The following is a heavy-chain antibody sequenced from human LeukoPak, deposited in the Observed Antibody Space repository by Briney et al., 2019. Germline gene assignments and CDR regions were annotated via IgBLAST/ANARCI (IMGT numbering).Heavy chain of an antibody. CDR3: ARERRGGRATDAFDI. CDR1: GGSISSSY. Sequence: SETLSLTCTVSGGSISSSYWSWIRQPAGKGLDWIGRIHSSGITNDNPSLNSRVIMSADTSKNQFSVRLTSVTAADTAVYYCARERRGGRATDAFDIWGQGTMVTVSS. J-gene: IGHJ3*02. V-gene: IGHV4-4*07. CDR2: IHSSGIT.